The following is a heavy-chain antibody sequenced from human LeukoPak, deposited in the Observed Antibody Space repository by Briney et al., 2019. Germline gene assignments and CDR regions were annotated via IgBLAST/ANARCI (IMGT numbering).Heavy chain of an antibody. CDR2: IYYSGST. CDR1: GRSISSSSYY. Sequence: PSETLSLACTVSGRSISSSSYYWGWIRQPPGKGLEWIGSIYYSGSTYYNPSLKSRVTISVDTSKNQFSLKLSSVTAADTAVYYCASYPLGYCSSTSCYSRAMVPLDKSYDYYYMDVWGKGTTVTVSS. J-gene: IGHJ6*03. CDR3: ASYPLGYCSSTSCYSRAMVPLDKSYDYYYMDV. V-gene: IGHV4-39*01. D-gene: IGHD2-2*01.